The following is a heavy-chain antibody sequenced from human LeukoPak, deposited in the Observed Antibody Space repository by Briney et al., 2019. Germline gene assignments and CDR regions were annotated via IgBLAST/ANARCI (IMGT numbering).Heavy chain of an antibody. J-gene: IGHJ6*03. D-gene: IGHD4-11*01. Sequence: PSETLSLTCTVSGGSISSYYWSWIRQPPGKGLEWIGYIYYSGSTNYNPSLKSRVTISVDTSKNQFSLKLSSVTAADTAVYYCARGDYSKLYYYYYMDVWGKGTTVTVSS. CDR3: ARGDYSKLYYYYYMDV. CDR2: IYYSGST. CDR1: GGSISSYY. V-gene: IGHV4-59*01.